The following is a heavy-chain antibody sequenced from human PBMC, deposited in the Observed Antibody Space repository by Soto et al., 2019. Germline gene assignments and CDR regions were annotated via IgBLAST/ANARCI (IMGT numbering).Heavy chain of an antibody. J-gene: IGHJ4*02. CDR1: GYTFSTYY. CDR3: ARDFTPAETPGDDFDY. Sequence: APVKAYCKASGYTFSTYYMHWVRQTPGQGYEWMGIINPSGGSTTYAQKFQGRVTMTRDTSTTIVYMELSSLKSDDTSVYYCARDFTPAETPGDDFDYWGRGTLVTVSS. D-gene: IGHD2-15*01. CDR2: INPSGGST. V-gene: IGHV1-46*01.